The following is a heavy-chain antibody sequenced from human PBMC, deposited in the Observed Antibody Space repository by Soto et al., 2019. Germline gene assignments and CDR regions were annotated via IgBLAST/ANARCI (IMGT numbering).Heavy chain of an antibody. CDR3: ARTPDYGGPLFDY. CDR1: GGSISSYY. V-gene: IGHV4-59*01. CDR2: IYYSGST. J-gene: IGHJ4*02. Sequence: SETLSLTCTVSGGSISSYYWSWIRQPPGKGLEWIGYIYYSGSTNYNPSLKSRVTISVDTSKNQFSLKLSSVTAADTAVYYCARTPDYGGPLFDYWGQGTLVTVSS. D-gene: IGHD4-17*01.